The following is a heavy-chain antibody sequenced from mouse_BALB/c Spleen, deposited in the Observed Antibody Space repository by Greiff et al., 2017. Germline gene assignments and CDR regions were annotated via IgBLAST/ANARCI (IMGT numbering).Heavy chain of an antibody. CDR2: INSNGGST. CDR1: GFTFSSYG. Sequence: EVNVVESGGGLVQPGGSLKLSCAASGFTFSSYGMSWVRQTPDKRLELVATINSNGGSTYYPDSVKGRFTISRDNAKNTLYLQMSSLKSEDTAMYYCARVVLRLRALSFDYWGQGTTLTVSS. V-gene: IGHV5-6-3*01. CDR3: ARVVLRLRALSFDY. J-gene: IGHJ2*01. D-gene: IGHD1-2*01.